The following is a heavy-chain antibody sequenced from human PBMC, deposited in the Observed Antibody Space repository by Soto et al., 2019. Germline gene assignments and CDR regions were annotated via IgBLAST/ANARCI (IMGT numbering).Heavy chain of an antibody. D-gene: IGHD4-17*01. V-gene: IGHV3-30*18. CDR3: AKSNYGDYVNYYYYYMDV. CDR2: ISYDGSNK. Sequence: PGGSLRLSCAASGFTFSTYGMHWVRQAPGKGLEWVAVISYDGSNKYYADSVKGRFTISRDNSKNTLYLQMNSLRAEDTAVYYCAKSNYGDYVNYYYYYMDVWGKGTTVTVSS. CDR1: GFTFSTYG. J-gene: IGHJ6*03.